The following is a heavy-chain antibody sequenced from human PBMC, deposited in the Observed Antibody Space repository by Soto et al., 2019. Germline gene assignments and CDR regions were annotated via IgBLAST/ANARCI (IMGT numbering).Heavy chain of an antibody. CDR1: GYTFTGYY. CDR3: ARVGCSGGSCYDRYYYYGMDV. J-gene: IGHJ6*02. CDR2: INPNSGGT. V-gene: IGHV1-2*02. D-gene: IGHD2-15*01. Sequence: GASVKVSGKASGYTFTGYYMHWVRQAPGQGLEWMGWINPNSGGTNYAQKFQGRVTMTRDTSISTAYMELSRLRSDDTAVYYCARVGCSGGSCYDRYYYYGMDVWGQGTTVTVSS.